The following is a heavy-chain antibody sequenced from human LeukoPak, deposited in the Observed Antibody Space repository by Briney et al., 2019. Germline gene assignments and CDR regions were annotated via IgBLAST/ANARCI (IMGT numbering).Heavy chain of an antibody. CDR2: IQTDGST. CDR3: ARGLHWNDFNWFDS. J-gene: IGHJ5*01. D-gene: IGHD1-1*01. Sequence: GGSLRLSCAASGFTFTNFWMNWVRQTPGKGLMWVSRIQTDGSTRYAESVKGRFTISRDNAKNTVYLQMNTLSAEDTAIYYCARGLHWNDFNWFDSWGHGTLVTVSS. CDR1: GFTFTNFW. V-gene: IGHV3-74*01.